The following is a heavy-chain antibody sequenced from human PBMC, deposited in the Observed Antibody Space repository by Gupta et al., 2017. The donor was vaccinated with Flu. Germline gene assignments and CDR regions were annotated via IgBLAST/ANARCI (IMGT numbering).Heavy chain of an antibody. CDR1: GFTFKNYG. CDR3: AKDSRGGRYFYGLDV. V-gene: IGHV3-30*18. J-gene: IGHJ6*02. Sequence: QGTLVESGGGVVQPGTSLRLSFAASGFTFKNYGLPWVRQAPGKGLEWVAVISYDGSNKYYPDSVKGRFTISRDNSKTTVYLLLNSLTIEDTALYYCAKDSRGGRYFYGLDVWGQGTPVTVSS. CDR2: ISYDGSNK. D-gene: IGHD3-16*01.